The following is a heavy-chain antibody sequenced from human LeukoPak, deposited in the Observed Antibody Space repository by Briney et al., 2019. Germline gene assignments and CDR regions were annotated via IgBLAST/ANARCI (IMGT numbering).Heavy chain of an antibody. CDR1: GFTFSSYW. J-gene: IGHJ4*02. V-gene: IGHV3-7*01. CDR2: IKQDGSEK. CDR3: ARESSTPSYVDY. D-gene: IGHD6-6*01. Sequence: GGSLRLSCAASGFTFSSYWMSWVRQAPGKGLEWVANIKQDGSEKYYVDSVKGRFTISRDNTKNSLYLQMNSLRAEDMAVYYCARESSTPSYVDYWGQGTLVTVSS.